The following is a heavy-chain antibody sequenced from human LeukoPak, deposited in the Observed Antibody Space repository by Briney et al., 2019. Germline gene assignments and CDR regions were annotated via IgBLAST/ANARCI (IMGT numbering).Heavy chain of an antibody. CDR1: GGPISSSSYY. Sequence: PSETLSLTCTVSGGPISSSSYYWGWIRQPPGKGLEWIGSIYYSGSAYYNPSLKSRVTISVDTSKNQFSLKLTSVTAADTAVYFCARHREYYYDSSGNFDYWGQGTLVTVSS. V-gene: IGHV4-39*01. CDR2: IYYSGSA. CDR3: ARHREYYYDSSGNFDY. J-gene: IGHJ4*02. D-gene: IGHD3-22*01.